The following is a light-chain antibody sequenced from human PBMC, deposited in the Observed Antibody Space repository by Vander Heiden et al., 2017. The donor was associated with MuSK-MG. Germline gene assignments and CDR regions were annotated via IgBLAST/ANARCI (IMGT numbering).Light chain of an antibody. Sequence: DIQMTQSPSSLSASVGDRVTITCRASQGISNSLAWYQQKPGKAPKLLLYAASRLESGVPSRFSGSGSGTDYTLTISSLQPEDFATYYCQQYYSTRRATFGPGTKVDIK. CDR3: QQYYSTRRAT. J-gene: IGKJ3*01. CDR2: AAS. CDR1: QGISNS. V-gene: IGKV1-NL1*01.